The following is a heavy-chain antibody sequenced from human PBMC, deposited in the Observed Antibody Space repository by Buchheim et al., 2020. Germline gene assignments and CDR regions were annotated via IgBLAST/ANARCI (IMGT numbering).Heavy chain of an antibody. CDR3: AKDYSSGYYGFDY. J-gene: IGHJ4*02. V-gene: IGHV3-23*01. CDR1: GFTFSNYA. D-gene: IGHD6-19*01. Sequence: EVQLLESGGGLVQPGGSLRLSCAASGFTFSNYAMSWVRQAPGKGLEWVSTVSGSGGSIYYADSVKARFTISSDNSKNTLDLQMNSLRAEDTAVYFCAKDYSSGYYGFDYWGQGTL. CDR2: VSGSGGSI.